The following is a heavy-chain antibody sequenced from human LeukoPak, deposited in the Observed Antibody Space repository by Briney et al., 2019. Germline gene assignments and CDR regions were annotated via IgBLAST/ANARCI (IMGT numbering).Heavy chain of an antibody. CDR2: IYYSGST. V-gene: IGHV4-59*12. Sequence: SETLSLTCTVSGGSISSYYWSWIRQPPGKGLEWIGYIYYSGSTNYNPSLKSRVTISVDTSKNQFSLKLSSVTAADTAVYYCAREDYGDFTYEPDDWGQGTLVTVSS. CDR1: GGSISSYY. D-gene: IGHD4-17*01. CDR3: AREDYGDFTYEPDD. J-gene: IGHJ4*02.